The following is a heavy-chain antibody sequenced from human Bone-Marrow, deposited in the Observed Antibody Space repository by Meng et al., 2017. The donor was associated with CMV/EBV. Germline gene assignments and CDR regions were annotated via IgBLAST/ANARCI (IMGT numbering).Heavy chain of an antibody. J-gene: IGHJ5*02. CDR3: ARSQVLGQLGNWLDP. CDR2: INGGGRTI. Sequence: GGSLRLSCAASGFTFSSYSMNWVRQAPGNGLEWVSYINGGGRTIYYADSVKGRFTISRDNAKNSLYPQMNSLMAEDTAVYYCARSQVLGQLGNWLDPWGQGTLVTVSS. D-gene: IGHD4/OR15-4a*01. CDR1: GFTFSSYS. V-gene: IGHV3-48*04.